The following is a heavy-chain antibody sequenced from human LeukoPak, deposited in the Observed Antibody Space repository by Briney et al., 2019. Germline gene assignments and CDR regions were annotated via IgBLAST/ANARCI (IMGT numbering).Heavy chain of an antibody. CDR1: ARSISSGDDY. D-gene: IGHD3-22*01. CDR2: INHSGST. CDR3: ARGLGDRITMIVVDTQPETYYYGMDV. J-gene: IGHJ6*02. V-gene: IGHV4-39*07. Sequence: SETLSLTCTVSARSISSGDDYWSWIRQPPGKGLEWIGEINHSGSTNCNPSLKSRVTISVDTSKNQFSLKLSSVTAADTAVYYCARGLGDRITMIVVDTQPETYYYGMDVWGQGTTVTVSS.